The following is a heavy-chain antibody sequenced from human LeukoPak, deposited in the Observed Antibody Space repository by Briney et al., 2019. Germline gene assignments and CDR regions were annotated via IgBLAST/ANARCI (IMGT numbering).Heavy chain of an antibody. D-gene: IGHD4-17*01. Sequence: SETLSLTCTVSGGSISSYYWSWIRQPPGKGLEWIGYIYYSGSTNYNPSLKSRVTISVDTSKNQFSLKLSSVTAADTAVYYCAGTTVTRSGGDYWGQGTLVTVSS. CDR2: IYYSGST. CDR3: AGTTVTRSGGDY. V-gene: IGHV4-59*01. CDR1: GGSISSYY. J-gene: IGHJ4*02.